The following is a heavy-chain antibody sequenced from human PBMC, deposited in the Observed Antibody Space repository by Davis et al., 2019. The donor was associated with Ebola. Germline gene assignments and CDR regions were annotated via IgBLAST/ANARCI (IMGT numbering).Heavy chain of an antibody. CDR1: GYTFTGYY. Sequence: ASVKVSCKASGYTFTGYYMHWVRQAPGQGLEWMGWINPNSGGTNYAQKFQGWVTMTRDTSISTAYMELSRLRSDDTAVYYCARATIRLKLELDAFDIWGQGTMVTVSS. D-gene: IGHD1-7*01. V-gene: IGHV1-2*04. J-gene: IGHJ3*02. CDR3: ARATIRLKLELDAFDI. CDR2: INPNSGGT.